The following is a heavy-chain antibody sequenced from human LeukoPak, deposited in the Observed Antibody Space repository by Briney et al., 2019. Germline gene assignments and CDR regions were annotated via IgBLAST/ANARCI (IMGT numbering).Heavy chain of an antibody. Sequence: GGSLRLSCAASGFTFSSSCMTWVRQAPGKGLEWVANIKRDGKDKFYMDSVKGRFTISRDNAKNSLYLQMNSLRVEDTAMYYCARDPGAAYCGGDCFGWGQGTLVTVSS. V-gene: IGHV3-7*01. CDR3: ARDPGAAYCGGDCFG. CDR2: IKRDGKDK. J-gene: IGHJ4*02. CDR1: GFTFSSSC. D-gene: IGHD2-21*02.